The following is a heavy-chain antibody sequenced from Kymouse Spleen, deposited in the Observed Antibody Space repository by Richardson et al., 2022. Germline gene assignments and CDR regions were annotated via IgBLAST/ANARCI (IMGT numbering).Heavy chain of an antibody. CDR3: ARVYCTNGVCMGWFDP. CDR1: GGSFSGYY. D-gene: IGHD2-8*01. V-gene: IGHV4-34*01. Sequence: QVQLQQWGAGLLKPSETLSLTCAVYGGSFSGYYWSWIRQPPGKGLEWIGEINHSGSTNYNPSLKSRVTISVDTSKNQFSLKLSSVTAADTAVYYCARVYCTNGVCMGWFDPWGQGTLVTVSS. J-gene: IGHJ5*02. CDR2: INHSGST.